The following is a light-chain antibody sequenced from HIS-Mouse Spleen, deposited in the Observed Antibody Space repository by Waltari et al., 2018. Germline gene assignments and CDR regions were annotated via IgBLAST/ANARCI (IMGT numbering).Light chain of an antibody. J-gene: IGLJ3*02. Sequence: QSALTQPRSASGSPGQSVTISCTGTSIDVGGYNYVSWYQHHPGKAPKLMIYDVSKRPSGVPDRFSGSKSGNTASLTISGLQAEDEADYYCCSYAGSYTFAVFGGGTKLTVL. CDR2: DVS. CDR1: SIDVGGYNY. CDR3: CSYAGSYTFAV. V-gene: IGLV2-11*01.